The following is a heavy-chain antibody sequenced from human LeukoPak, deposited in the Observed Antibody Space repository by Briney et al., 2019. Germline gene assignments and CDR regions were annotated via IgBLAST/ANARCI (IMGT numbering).Heavy chain of an antibody. Sequence: PSETLSLTCTVSGGSISSSSYYWGWIRQPPGKGLEWIGSIYYSGSTYYNPSLKSRVTISVDTSKNQFSLKLSSVTAADTAVYYCARLLWFGELSEWGQGTLVTVSS. CDR2: IYYSGST. J-gene: IGHJ4*02. D-gene: IGHD3-10*01. V-gene: IGHV4-39*07. CDR3: ARLLWFGELSE. CDR1: GGSISSSSYY.